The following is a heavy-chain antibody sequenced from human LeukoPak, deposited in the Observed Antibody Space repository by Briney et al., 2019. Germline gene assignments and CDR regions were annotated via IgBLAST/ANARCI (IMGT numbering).Heavy chain of an antibody. CDR2: IYTSGGT. J-gene: IGHJ3*02. CDR3: ARANMTTFGGVIARLDAFDI. D-gene: IGHD3-16*02. Sequence: PSQTLSLTCTVSGGSISSGSYYWSWIRQPAGKRLEWIGRIYTSGGTNYNPSLKSRVTISVDTSKNQFSLKLSSVTAADTAVYYCARANMTTFGGVIARLDAFDIWGQGTMVTVSS. V-gene: IGHV4-61*02. CDR1: GGSISSGSYY.